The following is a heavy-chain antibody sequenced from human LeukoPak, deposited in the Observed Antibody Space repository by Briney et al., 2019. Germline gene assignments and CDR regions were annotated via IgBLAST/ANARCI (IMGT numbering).Heavy chain of an antibody. J-gene: IGHJ4*02. V-gene: IGHV3-66*04. Sequence: GGSLRLSCAASGFTVSSNYMSWVRQAPGKGLEWVSVIYSGGSTYYADSVKGRFTISRDNSKNTLYLQMNSLRAEDTAVYYCARPLSGSGTYWTDYWGQGTLVTVSS. CDR3: ARPLSGSGTYWTDY. D-gene: IGHD3-10*01. CDR2: IYSGGST. CDR1: GFTVSSNY.